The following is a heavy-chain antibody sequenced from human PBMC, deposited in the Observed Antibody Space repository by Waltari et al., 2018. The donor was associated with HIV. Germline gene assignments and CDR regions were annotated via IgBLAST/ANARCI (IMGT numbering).Heavy chain of an antibody. CDR2: IFSNDEE. CDR3: ARMGGQDYYDSSAYYDY. Sequence: QVTLKESGPVLVKPTETLTLTCTVSGFSLTNTRMGVSWIRQPPGKALEWLAHIFSNDEESYSPSLRSRLTISKDTSKSQVVLTMTNMDPIDTATYSCARMGGQDYYDSSAYYDYWGQGTLVIVSS. J-gene: IGHJ4*02. V-gene: IGHV2-26*01. CDR1: GFSLTNTRMG. D-gene: IGHD3-22*01.